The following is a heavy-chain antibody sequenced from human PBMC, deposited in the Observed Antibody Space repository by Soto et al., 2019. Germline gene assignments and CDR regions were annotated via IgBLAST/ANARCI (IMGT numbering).Heavy chain of an antibody. CDR2: IYYSGST. V-gene: IGHV4-31*03. Sequence: QVQLQESGPGLVEPSQTRSLTCTVSCVSISSGGYHWNWIRQHPGKGLEWIGYIYYSGSTYYNPSLKSRVTISVDTSKNQFFLKLSSVTAADTAVYYCARLDVWGQGTTVTVSS. J-gene: IGHJ6*02. CDR1: CVSISSGGYH. CDR3: ARLDV.